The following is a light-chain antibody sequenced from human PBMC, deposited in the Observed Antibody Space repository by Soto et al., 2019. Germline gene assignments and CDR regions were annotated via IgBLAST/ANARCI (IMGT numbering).Light chain of an antibody. CDR2: GAS. J-gene: IGKJ2*01. Sequence: EIVMTQSPVTLYVSPGERVTLSCRASQSVTNKLAWYQQKPGQAPRLLIYGASTRATGIPARFSGSGSGTKFTLTISSLQPEDFAIYYCHQYNNWPPHAFGQGTKVES. V-gene: IGKV3-15*01. CDR3: HQYNNWPPHA. CDR1: QSVTNK.